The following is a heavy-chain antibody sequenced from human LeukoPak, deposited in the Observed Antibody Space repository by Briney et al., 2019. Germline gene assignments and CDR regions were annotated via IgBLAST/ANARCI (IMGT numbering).Heavy chain of an antibody. CDR2: IYTSGST. Sequence: PSETLSLTCTVSGGSISSGSYYWSWIRQPAGKGLEWIGRIYTSGSTNYNPSLKSRVTISVDTSKNQFSLKLTSVTAADTALYYCARHVSSWFREFDFWGQGTLVTVSS. J-gene: IGHJ4*02. CDR1: GGSISSGSYY. D-gene: IGHD6-13*01. V-gene: IGHV4-61*02. CDR3: ARHVSSWFREFDF.